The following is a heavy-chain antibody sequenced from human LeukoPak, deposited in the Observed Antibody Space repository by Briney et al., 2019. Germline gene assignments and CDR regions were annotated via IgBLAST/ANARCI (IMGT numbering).Heavy chain of an antibody. D-gene: IGHD1-26*01. CDR1: GGSISSSSYY. V-gene: IGHV4-39*01. Sequence: SETLSLTCTVSGGSISSSSYYWGWIRQPPGKGLEWIGSIYYSGSTYYNPSLKSRVTISVDTSKNQFSLKLSSVTAADTAVYYCARVAWELPEVHYMDVWGKGTTVTVSS. J-gene: IGHJ6*03. CDR3: ARVAWELPEVHYMDV. CDR2: IYYSGST.